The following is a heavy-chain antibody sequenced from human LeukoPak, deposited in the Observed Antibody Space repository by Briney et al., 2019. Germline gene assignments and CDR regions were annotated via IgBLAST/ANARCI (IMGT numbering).Heavy chain of an antibody. CDR1: GFTFSSYN. J-gene: IGHJ6*03. D-gene: IGHD3-3*01. CDR3: ARDRRRFLEWLFDYMDV. V-gene: IGHV3-21*01. Sequence: GGSLRLSCAASGFTFSSYNMNWVRQAPGKGLEWVSSISSSSSYIYYADSVKGRFTISRDNAKNSLYLQMNSLRAEDTSVYYCARDRRRFLEWLFDYMDVWGKGTTVTVSS. CDR2: ISSSSSYI.